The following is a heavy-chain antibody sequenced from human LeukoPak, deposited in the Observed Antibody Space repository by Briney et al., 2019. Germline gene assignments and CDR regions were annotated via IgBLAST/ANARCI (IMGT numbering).Heavy chain of an antibody. J-gene: IGHJ3*02. V-gene: IGHV5-51*01. CDR3: ARRRDDGFDT. CDR1: GYIFTNYW. Sequence: PGESLKISCKGSGYIFTNYWIGWVRQMPGKGLEWMGIIYPGNSDTRYSPSFQGPVTIPAHKSISTAYLQWSSLKASETAIYYCARRRDDGFDTWGEGTMVTVSS. CDR2: IYPGNSDT.